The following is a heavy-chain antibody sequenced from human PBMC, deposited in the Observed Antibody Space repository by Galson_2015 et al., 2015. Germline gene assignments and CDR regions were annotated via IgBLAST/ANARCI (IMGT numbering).Heavy chain of an antibody. Sequence: SETLSLTCAVSGYSIRSGDYWGWILRPPGKGLEWSGNIYYSGSTHYNPSLKSRVSISVDMSKNRISLKLSSVAAAATAVYFCARVLYGDKDYFDLWGRGTLVTVSS. CDR1: GYSIRSGDY. D-gene: IGHD4-17*01. J-gene: IGHJ2*01. CDR3: ARVLYGDKDYFDL. CDR2: IYYSGST. V-gene: IGHV4-38-2*01.